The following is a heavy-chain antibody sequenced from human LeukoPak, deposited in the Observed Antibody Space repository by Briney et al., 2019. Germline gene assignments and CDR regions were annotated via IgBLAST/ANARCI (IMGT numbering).Heavy chain of an antibody. Sequence: PSETLSLTCAVYGGSFSGYYWSWIRQPPGKGLEWIGEINHSGSTNYNPSLKSRVTISADTSKNQFSLKLSSVTAADTAVYYCARGPVVVPAAMRVRWFDPWGQGTLVTVSS. D-gene: IGHD2-2*01. CDR3: ARGPVVVPAAMRVRWFDP. J-gene: IGHJ5*02. CDR1: GGSFSGYY. V-gene: IGHV4-34*01. CDR2: INHSGST.